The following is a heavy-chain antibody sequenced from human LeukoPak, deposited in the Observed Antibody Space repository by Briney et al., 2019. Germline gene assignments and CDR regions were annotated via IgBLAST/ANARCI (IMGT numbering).Heavy chain of an antibody. Sequence: GGSLRLSCAASGFTFSDVWMSWGRQAPGKGLEWVGRIKIKAHGTTTDYAAPVAGTFNISRDDSRSTLYLQTNSLKPDDTAIYYCPTDQQQWLFDYRRQGTLVTVSS. CDR3: PTDQQQWLFDY. D-gene: IGHD6-19*01. V-gene: IGHV3-15*01. CDR1: GFTFSDVW. CDR2: IKIKAHGTTT. J-gene: IGHJ4*02.